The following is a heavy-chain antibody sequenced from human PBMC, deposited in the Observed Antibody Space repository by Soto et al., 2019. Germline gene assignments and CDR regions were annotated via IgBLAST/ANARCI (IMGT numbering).Heavy chain of an antibody. CDR2: VSANGRGI. V-gene: IGHV3-23*01. Sequence: GGSLRLSCAASGFTFSSSAISWVRQAPVKVLEWVSAVSANGRGIYYADSLRVRFTISRDNSKNTVFLHMDSLSAEDTAVYYCAKDRHYPRDYFHYWGQGTLVTVSS. CDR1: GFTFSSSA. J-gene: IGHJ4*02. CDR3: AKDRHYPRDYFHY. D-gene: IGHD3-10*01.